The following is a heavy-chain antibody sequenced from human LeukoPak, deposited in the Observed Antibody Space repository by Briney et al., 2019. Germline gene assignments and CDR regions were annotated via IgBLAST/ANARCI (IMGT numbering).Heavy chain of an antibody. Sequence: SGPALVKPTQTLTLTCTFSGFSLSTSGMSVSWIRQPTGKALEWPALIEWDDEKYYSTSLKTRLTISKDTSKNQVVLTMTNMDPMDTATYYCARLSYGSKSPLDYWGQGTLVTVSS. D-gene: IGHD3-10*01. CDR2: IEWDDEK. J-gene: IGHJ4*02. CDR1: GFSLSTSGMS. CDR3: ARLSYGSKSPLDY. V-gene: IGHV2-70*01.